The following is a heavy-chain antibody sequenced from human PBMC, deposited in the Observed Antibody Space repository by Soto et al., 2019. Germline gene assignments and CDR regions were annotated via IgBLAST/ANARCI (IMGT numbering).Heavy chain of an antibody. CDR3: ARVSGYDYYYYYGMDV. CDR2: IKQDGSEK. J-gene: IGHJ6*02. CDR1: GFTFSSYW. D-gene: IGHD5-12*01. V-gene: IGHV3-7*01. Sequence: GGSLRLSCAASGFTFSSYWMSWVRQAPGKGLEWVANIKQDGSEKYYVDSVKGRFTISRDNAKNSLYLQMNSLRAEDTAVYYCARVSGYDYYYYYGMDVWGQGTTVTVSS.